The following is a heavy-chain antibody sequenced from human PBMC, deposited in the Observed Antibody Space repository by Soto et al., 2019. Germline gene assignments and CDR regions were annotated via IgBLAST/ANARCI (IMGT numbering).Heavy chain of an antibody. CDR1: GFTFSSYA. V-gene: IGHV3-23*01. D-gene: IGHD3-3*01. CDR2: ISGSGGST. Sequence: GGSLRLSCAASGFTFSSYAMSWVRQAPGKGLEWVSAISGSGGSTYYADSVKGRFTISRDNSKNTLYLQMNSLRAEDTAVYYCAKGSRYDFWSGYGYFDYWGQGTLVTVSS. CDR3: AKGSRYDFWSGYGYFDY. J-gene: IGHJ4*02.